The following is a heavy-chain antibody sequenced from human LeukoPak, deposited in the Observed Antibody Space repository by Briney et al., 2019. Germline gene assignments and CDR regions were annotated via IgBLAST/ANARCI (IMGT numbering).Heavy chain of an antibody. Sequence: PGGSLRLSCAASGFTFSSYGMHWVRQAPGKGLEWVAFIRYDGSNKYYADSVKGRFTISRDNSMNTLYLQMNSLRAEDTAVYYCAKVVVVVPAAIGPFDYWGQGTLVTVSS. D-gene: IGHD2-2*02. V-gene: IGHV3-30*02. J-gene: IGHJ4*02. CDR2: IRYDGSNK. CDR3: AKVVVVVPAAIGPFDY. CDR1: GFTFSSYG.